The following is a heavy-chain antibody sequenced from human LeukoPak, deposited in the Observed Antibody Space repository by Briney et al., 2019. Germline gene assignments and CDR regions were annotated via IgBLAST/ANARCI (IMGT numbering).Heavy chain of an antibody. Sequence: GASVKVSCKASGYTFTGYYMHWVRQAPGQGLEWMGWINPNSGGTNYAQKFQGRVTMTRDTSISTAYMELSRLRSDDTAVYYCARDLEYSSSWYPLQHAEYFQHWGQGTLVTVSS. D-gene: IGHD6-13*01. CDR1: GYTFTGYY. V-gene: IGHV1-2*02. CDR2: INPNSGGT. CDR3: ARDLEYSSSWYPLQHAEYFQH. J-gene: IGHJ1*01.